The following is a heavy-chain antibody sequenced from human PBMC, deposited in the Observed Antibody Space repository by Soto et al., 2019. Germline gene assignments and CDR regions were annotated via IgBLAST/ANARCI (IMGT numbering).Heavy chain of an antibody. D-gene: IGHD1-1*01. CDR3: ARGVDAGVDV. V-gene: IGHV1-8*01. Sequence: QVQLVQSGAEVTKPGASVKVSCRASGYTFTTYDINWVLQATGQGLEWMGWMSPNSGATGYAQKFQGRVTMTRDTSISTAYMELSNLRSEDTAIYYCARGVDAGVDVWGQGTTVTVSS. CDR2: MSPNSGAT. CDR1: GYTFTTYD. J-gene: IGHJ6*02.